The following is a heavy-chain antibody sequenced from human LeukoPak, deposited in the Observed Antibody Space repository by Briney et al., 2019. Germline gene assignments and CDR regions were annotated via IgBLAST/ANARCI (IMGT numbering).Heavy chain of an antibody. CDR3: ARDKYYDILTGYYRYYYGMDV. V-gene: IGHV3-7*03. J-gene: IGHJ6*02. Sequence: PGGSLRLSCAASGFTFSSYWMSWVRQAPGKGLKWVANIKQDGSEKYYVDSVKGRFTISRDNAKNSLYLQMNSLRAEDTAVYYCARDKYYDILTGYYRYYYGMDVWGQGTTVTLSS. D-gene: IGHD3-9*01. CDR2: IKQDGSEK. CDR1: GFTFSSYW.